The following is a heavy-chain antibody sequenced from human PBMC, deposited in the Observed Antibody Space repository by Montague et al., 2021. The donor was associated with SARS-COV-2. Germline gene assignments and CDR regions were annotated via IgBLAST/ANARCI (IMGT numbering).Heavy chain of an antibody. CDR1: GGSISSSNW. J-gene: IGHJ4*02. Sequence: SETLSLTCAVSGGSISSSNWWSWFRQPPGKGLEWSGGIYHSGGTNYNLSLNSRVTISVDKTKNQLSLKLISVTAADTAVYYCASRGAGWFGTTPERFDHWGQGTLVSVSS. CDR2: IYHSGGT. V-gene: IGHV4-4*02. CDR3: ASRGAGWFGTTPERFDH. D-gene: IGHD3-10*01.